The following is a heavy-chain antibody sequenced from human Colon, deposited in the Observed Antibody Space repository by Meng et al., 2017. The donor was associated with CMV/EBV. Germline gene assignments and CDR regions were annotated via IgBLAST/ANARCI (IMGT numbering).Heavy chain of an antibody. V-gene: IGHV3-30*02. CDR1: GFTFSNYG. J-gene: IGHJ6*01. CDR2: IRYNGNDK. Sequence: GGSLRLSCVASGFTFSNYGMHWVRQTPDKGLEWVAFIRYNGNDKDYRDSVKGRFTISRDNSKNTLYLQMNGLEPEDSAVYFCAKRAVAPANTAHYFAYFGTDVWGQGTTVTVSS. D-gene: IGHD2-15*01. CDR3: AKRAVAPANTAHYFAYFGTDV.